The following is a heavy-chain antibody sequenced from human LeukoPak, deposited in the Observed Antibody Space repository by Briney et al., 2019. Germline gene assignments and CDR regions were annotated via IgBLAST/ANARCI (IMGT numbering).Heavy chain of an antibody. D-gene: IGHD1-1*01. CDR1: GFAFNGYP. CDR2: ISNDGGDT. CDR3: GRDWKLDY. V-gene: IGHV3-23*01. J-gene: IGHJ4*02. Sequence: GGSLRLSCYSSGFAFNGYPMSWVRQAPGKGLEWVSAISNDGGDTKYADSVKGRFTISRDNSRNTLYLQMKSLRVEDTAIYYCGRDWKLDYWGQGSLVTVSS.